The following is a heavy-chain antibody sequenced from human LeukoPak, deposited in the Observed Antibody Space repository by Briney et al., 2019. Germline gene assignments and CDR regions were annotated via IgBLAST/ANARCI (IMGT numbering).Heavy chain of an antibody. CDR2: IYYSGST. CDR1: GGSISSSSYY. Sequence: PSETLSLTCTVSGGSISSSSYYWGWIRQPPGKGLEWIGSIYYSGSTYYNPSLKSRVTISVDTSKNQFSLKLSSVTAADTAVYYCARAAVRGVRRYYMDVWGKGTTVTVSS. V-gene: IGHV4-39*01. J-gene: IGHJ6*03. CDR3: ARAAVRGVRRYYMDV. D-gene: IGHD3-10*01.